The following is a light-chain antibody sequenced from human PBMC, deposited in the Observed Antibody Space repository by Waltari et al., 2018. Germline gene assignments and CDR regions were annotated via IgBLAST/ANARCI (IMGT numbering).Light chain of an antibody. CDR2: EGS. V-gene: IGLV2-23*01. CDR1: RTDDGGYNL. Sequence: SALAQPDTLSGSPGPQITICCHGTRTDDGGYNLVSSYQQHPGKAPNLMISEGSKRPSGVANRFSGSKSGNTSSLTISGLQSEDESDYYCCSYAGSSTYVFVTGTKVTVL. J-gene: IGLJ1*01. CDR3: CSYAGSSTYV.